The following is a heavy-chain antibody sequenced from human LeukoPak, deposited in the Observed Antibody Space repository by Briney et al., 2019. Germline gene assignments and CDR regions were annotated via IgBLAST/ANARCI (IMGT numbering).Heavy chain of an antibody. Sequence: GGSLRLSCTASGFTFDDYGMSWVRQAPGKGLEWVSGINWNGGSTNYADSVKCRFTISRDNDKNSLYLQMNSLRAEDTALYYCARGGLYNDSSGYYVGFDYWGQGILVTVSS. D-gene: IGHD3-22*01. CDR1: GFTFDDYG. V-gene: IGHV3-20*04. J-gene: IGHJ4*02. CDR2: INWNGGST. CDR3: ARGGLYNDSSGYYVGFDY.